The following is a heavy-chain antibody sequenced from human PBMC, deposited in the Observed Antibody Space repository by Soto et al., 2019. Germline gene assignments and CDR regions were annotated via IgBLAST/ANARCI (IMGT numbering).Heavy chain of an antibody. CDR3: ARAAPDQYYYDSSGRLDC. CDR2: ISYDGSNK. D-gene: IGHD3-22*01. V-gene: IGHV3-30-3*01. J-gene: IGHJ4*02. Sequence: PGGSLRLSCAASGFTFSSYAMHWVRQAPGKGLEWVAVISYDGSNKYYADSVKGRFTISRDNSKNTLYLQMNSLRAEDTAVYYCARAAPDQYYYDSSGRLDCCGQGTLVTVSS. CDR1: GFTFSSYA.